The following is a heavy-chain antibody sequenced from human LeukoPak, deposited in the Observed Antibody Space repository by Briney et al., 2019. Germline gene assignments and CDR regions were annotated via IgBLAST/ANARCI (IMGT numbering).Heavy chain of an antibody. V-gene: IGHV3-23*01. CDR2: ISGSGGST. CDR1: GFTFSSYA. J-gene: IGHJ4*02. CDR3: AKVLSYDSSGYYYEGFFFDY. D-gene: IGHD3-22*01. Sequence: PGGSLRLSCAASGFTFSSYAMSWVRQAPGKGLEWVSAISGSGGSTYYADSVKGRFTISGYNSKNTLYLQMNSLKAEDTAVYYCAKVLSYDSSGYYYEGFFFDYWGQGTLVTVSS.